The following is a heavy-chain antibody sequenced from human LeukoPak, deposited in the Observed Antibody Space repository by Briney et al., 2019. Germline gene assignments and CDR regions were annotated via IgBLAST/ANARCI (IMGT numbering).Heavy chain of an antibody. D-gene: IGHD2-15*01. Sequence: PSETLSLTCTVSGGSISNYYWSWIRQPPGKGLEWIGYIYYSGRINYNPSLKSRVTISVDTSKNQFSLKLSSVTAADTAVYYCARHTGRIVWFDYWGQGALVTVSS. V-gene: IGHV4-59*08. CDR2: IYYSGRI. CDR1: GGSISNYY. CDR3: ARHTGRIVWFDY. J-gene: IGHJ5*01.